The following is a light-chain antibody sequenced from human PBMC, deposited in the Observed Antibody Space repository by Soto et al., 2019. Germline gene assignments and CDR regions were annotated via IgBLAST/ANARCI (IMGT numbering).Light chain of an antibody. J-gene: IGLJ2*01. CDR2: EVS. Sequence: QSALTQPASVSGSPGQSITISCTGTSSDVGGYNYVSWYQQHPGKTPKLMIYEVSNRPSGVSNRFSGSKSGNTASLTISGHEAEDEGDYYCNSYTSSSTLHVVFGGGTKLAV. CDR1: SSDVGGYNY. CDR3: NSYTSSSTLHVV. V-gene: IGLV2-14*01.